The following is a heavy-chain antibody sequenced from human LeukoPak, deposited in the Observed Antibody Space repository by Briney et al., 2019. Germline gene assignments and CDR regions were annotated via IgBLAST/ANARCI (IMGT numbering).Heavy chain of an antibody. Sequence: ASVKVSCKASGYTFTSYGISWVRQAPGQGLEWMGWISAYNGNTNYAQRLQDRVTMTTDTSTSTAYMELRSLRSDDTAVYYCARSDFYYDSSGNYYGYWGQGTLVTVSS. V-gene: IGHV1-18*01. CDR3: ARSDFYYDSSGNYYGY. D-gene: IGHD3-22*01. J-gene: IGHJ4*02. CDR2: ISAYNGNT. CDR1: GYTFTSYG.